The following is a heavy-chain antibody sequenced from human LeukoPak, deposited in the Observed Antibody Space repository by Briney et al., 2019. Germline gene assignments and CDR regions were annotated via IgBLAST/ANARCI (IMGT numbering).Heavy chain of an antibody. Sequence: GGSLRLSCAASGFTFSSYAMSWVRQAPGKGLEWVSAISGSGGSTYYADSVKGRFTISRDNSKNTLYLQMNSLRAEDTAVYYCARTGAVADLEYYFDYWGQGTLVTVSS. J-gene: IGHJ4*02. CDR1: GFTFSSYA. V-gene: IGHV3-23*01. D-gene: IGHD6-19*01. CDR2: ISGSGGST. CDR3: ARTGAVADLEYYFDY.